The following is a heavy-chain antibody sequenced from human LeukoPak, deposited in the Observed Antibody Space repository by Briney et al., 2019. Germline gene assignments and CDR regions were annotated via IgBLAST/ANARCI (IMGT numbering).Heavy chain of an antibody. CDR1: GFTFSGYS. V-gene: IGHV3-21*01. D-gene: IGHD4-17*01. CDR2: ISSSSTYI. Sequence: GGPLRLSCAASGFTFSGYSMNWVRQAPGKGLEWVSCISSSSTYIYYADSLKGRFTISRDNAKNTLYLQLNSLRAEDTAVYYCARNYGDYGSYPGRYGMDVWGQGTTVTVSS. CDR3: ARNYGDYGSYPGRYGMDV. J-gene: IGHJ6*02.